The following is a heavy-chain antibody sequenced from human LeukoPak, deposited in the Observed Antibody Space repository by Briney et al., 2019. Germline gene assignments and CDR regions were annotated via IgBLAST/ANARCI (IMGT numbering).Heavy chain of an antibody. CDR2: IYYSGST. D-gene: IGHD3-9*01. J-gene: IGHJ5*02. Sequence: SETLSLTCTVSGGSISSYYWSWIRQPPGKGLGWIGYIYYSGSTYYNPSLKSRVTISVDTSKNQFSLKLSSVTAADTAVYYCARHLGGYDILTGYYFSWFDPWGQGTLVTVSS. V-gene: IGHV4-59*04. CDR1: GGSISSYY. CDR3: ARHLGGYDILTGYYFSWFDP.